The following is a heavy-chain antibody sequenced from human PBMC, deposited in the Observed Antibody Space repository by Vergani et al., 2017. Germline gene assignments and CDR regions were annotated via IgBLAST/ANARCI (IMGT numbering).Heavy chain of an antibody. CDR1: NFFTSSNAYY. CDR2: LHHNGAT. D-gene: IGHD2-21*01. J-gene: IGHJ2*01. V-gene: IGHV4-38-2*02. Sequence: QVQLKESGPGLVKPSETLSFTCTVSNFFTSSNAYYWGWIRQAPGRGLEWIGSLHHNGATSHNPSLRSRVTMSVDTSKNQFSLNLTSVTATDTAVYYCARSQGDYWYFDLWGPGSLVTVSS. CDR3: ARSQGDYWYFDL.